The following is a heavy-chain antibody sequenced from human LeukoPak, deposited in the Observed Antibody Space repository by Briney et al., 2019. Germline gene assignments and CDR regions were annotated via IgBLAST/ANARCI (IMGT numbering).Heavy chain of an antibody. CDR2: INEDGSDK. Sequence: GGSLRLSCAASGFTLGCYWMSWGRQAPGKGLGWVANINEDGSDKYDVDSVKGRFTISRDNANNSLYLQMTSLTAEDTAVYYCARAKVTNDYWGQGTLVTASS. CDR1: GFTLGCYW. D-gene: IGHD4-17*01. J-gene: IGHJ4*02. CDR3: ARAKVTNDY. V-gene: IGHV3-7*03.